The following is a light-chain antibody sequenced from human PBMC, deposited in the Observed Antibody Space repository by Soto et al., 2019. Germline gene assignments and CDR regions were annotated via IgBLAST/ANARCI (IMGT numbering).Light chain of an antibody. J-gene: IGKJ5*01. CDR1: QGISSA. CDR3: QQFEPYPLT. CDR2: DVS. V-gene: IGKV1-13*02. Sequence: AIPLTQSPPSLSASIGDRVTITCRASQGISSAFAWYQQKPGTVPKLMIYDVSNLQSGIPSRFSGSGSGTDFTLTVSSLQPEDFATYYCQQFEPYPLTFGQGTRLEVK.